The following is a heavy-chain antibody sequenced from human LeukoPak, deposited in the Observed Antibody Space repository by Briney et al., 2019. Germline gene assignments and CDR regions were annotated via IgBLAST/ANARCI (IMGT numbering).Heavy chain of an antibody. CDR1: GGSISSYY. V-gene: IGHV4-59*01. Sequence: SETLSLTCTVSGGSISSYYWSWIRQPPGKGLEWIGYIYYSGSTNYNPSLKSRVTISVDTSKNQFSLKLSSVTAADTAVYYCARRLGVVAANAFDIWGQGTMVTVSS. J-gene: IGHJ3*02. D-gene: IGHD2-15*01. CDR3: ARRLGVVAANAFDI. CDR2: IYYSGST.